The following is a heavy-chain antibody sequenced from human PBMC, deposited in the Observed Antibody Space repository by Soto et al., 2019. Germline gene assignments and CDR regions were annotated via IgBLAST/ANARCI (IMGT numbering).Heavy chain of an antibody. CDR1: GYSFRTYA. V-gene: IGHV3-30*04. CDR3: ARDNGGY. D-gene: IGHD2-8*01. CDR2: ISSDGRKE. J-gene: IGHJ4*02. Sequence: QEKLVESGGGVVQPGRSLRLSCAASGYSFRTYAMHWVRQAPGKGLEWVAVISSDGRKEFYVDSVKGRFTISRDNSKNTLYLQMNSPRADDTAMYYCARDNGGYWGQGTLVTVSS.